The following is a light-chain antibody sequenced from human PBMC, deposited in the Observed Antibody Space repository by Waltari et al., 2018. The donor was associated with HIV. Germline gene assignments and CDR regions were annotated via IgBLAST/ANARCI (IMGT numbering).Light chain of an antibody. CDR1: SSNIGAGYD. CDR2: ANT. Sequence: QSVLTQPPSVSGAPGQRVTISCTGSSSNIGAGYDVHWYQQLPGTAPKLFIYANTKRPAGSPDRFSGSKSGPSASLAITGLRAEDEGDYYCQSYDTSLGGSVFGGGTKLTVL. V-gene: IGLV1-40*01. CDR3: QSYDTSLGGSV. J-gene: IGLJ3*02.